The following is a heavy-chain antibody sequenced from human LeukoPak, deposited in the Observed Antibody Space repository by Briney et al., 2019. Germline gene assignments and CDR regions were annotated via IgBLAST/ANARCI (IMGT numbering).Heavy chain of an antibody. J-gene: IGHJ4*02. CDR1: GFTFSSYA. CDR2: ISYDGSNK. CDR3: ARGSAGLRYFDWLFLFDY. D-gene: IGHD3-9*01. Sequence: GGSLRLSCAASGFTFSSYAMHWVRQAPGKGLEWVAVISYDGSNKYYADSVKGRFTISRDNSKNTLYLQMNSLRAEDTAVYYCARGSAGLRYFDWLFLFDYWGQGTLVTVSS. V-gene: IGHV3-30-3*01.